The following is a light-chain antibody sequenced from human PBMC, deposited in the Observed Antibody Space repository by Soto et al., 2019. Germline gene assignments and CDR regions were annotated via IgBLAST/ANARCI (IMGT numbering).Light chain of an antibody. CDR1: SSDVGGYKY. J-gene: IGLJ3*02. Sequence: QSALTQPRSVSASPGQSVTISCTGTSSDVGGYKYVSWYRQHPGKAPKLLIYDVDERPSGVPDRFSGSKSGNTASLTISGLRAEDEADYYCCSYAGYFTWVFGGGTKLTVL. V-gene: IGLV2-11*01. CDR3: CSYAGYFTWV. CDR2: DVD.